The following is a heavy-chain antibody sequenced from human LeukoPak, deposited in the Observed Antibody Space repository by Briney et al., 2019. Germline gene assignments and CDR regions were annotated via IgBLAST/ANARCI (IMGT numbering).Heavy chain of an antibody. CDR3: AELGITMIGGV. J-gene: IGHJ6*04. CDR2: ISSSGSII. V-gene: IGHV3-48*03. D-gene: IGHD3-10*02. CDR1: GFTFSSYE. Sequence: QPGGSLRLSCAASGFTFSSYEMNWVRQAPGKGLEWVSYISSSGSIIYYANSVKGRFTTSRDNAKNSLYLQRNSLRAEDTAVYYCAELGITMIGGVWGKGTTVTISS.